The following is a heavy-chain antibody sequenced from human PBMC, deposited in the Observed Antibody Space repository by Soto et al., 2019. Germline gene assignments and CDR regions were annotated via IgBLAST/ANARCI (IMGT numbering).Heavy chain of an antibody. V-gene: IGHV1-3*01. CDR2: INAVNGNT. J-gene: IGHJ4*02. CDR1: RDTFTSYA. Sequence: ASVKVSCKASRDTFTSYAMHWVRQAPGQRLEWMGWINAVNGNTKYSQKFQGRVTITRDTSASTAYMELSSLRSEDTAVYYCARASYGHGIDYWAQGSLVTVSA. D-gene: IGHD5-18*01. CDR3: ARASYGHGIDY.